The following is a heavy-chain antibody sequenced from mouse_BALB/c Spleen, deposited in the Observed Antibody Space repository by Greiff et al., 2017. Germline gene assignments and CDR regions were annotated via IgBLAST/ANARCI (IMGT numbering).Heavy chain of an antibody. V-gene: IGHV1-54*01. CDR3: ARYDYGILDY. D-gene: IGHD2-1*01. Sequence: VQLQQSGAELVRPGTSVKVSCKASGYAFTNYLIEWVKQRPGQGLEWIGVINPGSGGTNYNEKFKGKATLTADKSSSTAYMQLSSLTSDDSAVYFCARYDYGILDYWGQGTTLTVSS. CDR1: GYAFTNYL. CDR2: INPGSGGT. J-gene: IGHJ2*01.